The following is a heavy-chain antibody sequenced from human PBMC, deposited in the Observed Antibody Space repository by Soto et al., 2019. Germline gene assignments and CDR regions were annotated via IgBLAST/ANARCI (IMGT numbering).Heavy chain of an antibody. CDR1: GFTVSSNY. Sequence: GGSLRLSCAASGFTVSSNYMSWVRQAPGKGLEWVSVIYSGGSTYYADSVKGRFTISGDNSKNTLYLQMNSLRAEDTAVYYCAREIGWAAAGNRGMDVWGQGTTVTVSS. V-gene: IGHV3-53*01. J-gene: IGHJ6*02. D-gene: IGHD6-13*01. CDR2: IYSGGST. CDR3: AREIGWAAAGNRGMDV.